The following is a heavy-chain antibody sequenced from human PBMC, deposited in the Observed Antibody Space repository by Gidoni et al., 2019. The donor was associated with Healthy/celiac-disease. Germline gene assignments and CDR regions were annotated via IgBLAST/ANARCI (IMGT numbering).Heavy chain of an antibody. J-gene: IGHJ6*02. CDR2: ISYDGSNK. CDR1: GFTFSSYA. Sequence: AASGFTFSSYAMHWVRQAPGKGLEWVAVISYDGSNKYYADSVKGRFTISRDNSKNTLYLQMNSLRAEDTAVYYCARVPVTTALLWDYYYGMDVWGQGTTVTVSS. V-gene: IGHV3-30-3*01. CDR3: ARVPVTTALLWDYYYGMDV. D-gene: IGHD3-22*01.